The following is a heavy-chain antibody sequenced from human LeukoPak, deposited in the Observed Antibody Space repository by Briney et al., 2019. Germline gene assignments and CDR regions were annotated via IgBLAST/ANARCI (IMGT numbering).Heavy chain of an antibody. CDR2: ISSDGSNK. CDR3: AKDNYYDSSAYQDY. D-gene: IGHD3-22*01. CDR1: GFTFSSYG. J-gene: IGHJ4*02. Sequence: PGGSLRLSCAASGFTFSSYGMHWVRQAPGKGLGGVAAISSDGSNKYYADSVKGRFTISRDNSKNTLYLQMNSLRAEDTAVYYCAKDNYYDSSAYQDYWGQGTLVTVSS. V-gene: IGHV3-30*18.